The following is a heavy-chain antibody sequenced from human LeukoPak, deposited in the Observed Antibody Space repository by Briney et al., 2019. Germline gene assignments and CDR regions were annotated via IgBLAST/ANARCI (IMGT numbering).Heavy chain of an antibody. CDR2: IRSKANSYAT. V-gene: IGHV3-73*01. J-gene: IGHJ3*02. Sequence: GGSLRLSCAASGFTFSGSAMHWVRQASGKGLELVGRIRSKANSYATAYAASVKGRFTIFRDDSKNTAYLQMNSLKTEDTAVYYCTASDAFDIWGQGTMVTVSS. CDR3: TASDAFDI. CDR1: GFTFSGSA.